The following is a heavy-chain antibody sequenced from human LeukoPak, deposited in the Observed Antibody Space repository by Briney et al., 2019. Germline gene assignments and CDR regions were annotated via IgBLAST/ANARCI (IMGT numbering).Heavy chain of an antibody. D-gene: IGHD1-1*01. J-gene: IGHJ4*02. Sequence: GGSLRLSCAASGFSLSGYWMSWVRQAPGKGPEWVANIKEDGSRRYYSESVRGRFTISRDNSENSLYLQMNSLRAEDTAVYYCATHWRGRWGQGTLVTVSS. CDR1: GFSLSGYW. V-gene: IGHV3-7*03. CDR2: IKEDGSRR. CDR3: ATHWRGR.